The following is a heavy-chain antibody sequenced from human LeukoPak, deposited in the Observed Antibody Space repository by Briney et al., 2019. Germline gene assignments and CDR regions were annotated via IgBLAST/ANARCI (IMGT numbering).Heavy chain of an antibody. CDR1: GFTFSSYA. Sequence: GGSLRLSCAASGFTFSSYAMSWVRQAPGKGLEWVSAISGSGGSTYYADSVKGRFTISRDNSKNTLYLQMNSLRAEDTAVYYCAKDLSAWDTAMVIFGYWGQGTLVTVSS. CDR2: ISGSGGST. CDR3: AKDLSAWDTAMVIFGY. V-gene: IGHV3-23*01. J-gene: IGHJ4*02. D-gene: IGHD5-18*01.